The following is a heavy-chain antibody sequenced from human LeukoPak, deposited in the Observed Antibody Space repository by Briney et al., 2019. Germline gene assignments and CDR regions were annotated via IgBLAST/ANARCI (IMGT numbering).Heavy chain of an antibody. CDR1: GGSISSGDYY. V-gene: IGHV4-30-4*01. Sequence: SQTLSLTCTVSGGSISSGDYYWSWIRQPPGKGLEWIGYIYYSGSTYYNPSLKSRVTISVDTSKNQFSLKLSSVTAADTAVYYCARVSVVVVAAPFDYWGQGTLVTISS. J-gene: IGHJ4*02. CDR2: IYYSGST. D-gene: IGHD2-15*01. CDR3: ARVSVVVVAAPFDY.